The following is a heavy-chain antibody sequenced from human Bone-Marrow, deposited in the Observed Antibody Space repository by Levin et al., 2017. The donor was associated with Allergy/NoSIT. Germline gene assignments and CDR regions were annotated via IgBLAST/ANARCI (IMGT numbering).Heavy chain of an antibody. V-gene: IGHV4-39*01. CDR1: GGSISSSSYY. CDR3: ARQVDSTTSYPRGGVCYFDY. Sequence: SETLSLTCTVSGGSISSSSYYWGWIRQPPGKGLEWIGSIYYSGSTYYNPSLKSRVTISVDTSKNQFSLKLSSVTAADTAVYYCARQVDSTTSYPRGGVCYFDYWGQGTLVTVSS. J-gene: IGHJ4*02. CDR2: IYYSGST. D-gene: IGHD3-10*01.